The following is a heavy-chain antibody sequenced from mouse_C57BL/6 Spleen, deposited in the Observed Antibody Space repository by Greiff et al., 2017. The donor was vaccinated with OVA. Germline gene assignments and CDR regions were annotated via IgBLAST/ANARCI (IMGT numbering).Heavy chain of an antibody. D-gene: IGHD2-4*01. Sequence: SGAELVRPGASVQMSCKASGYTFPSSNLHLVKQTPRQGLEFIGAIYPGNGDTSYNQKFKGKATLTVDKSSSTAYMQLSSLTSEDSAVYFCARGRDYDGFAYWGQGTLVTVSA. V-gene: IGHV1-12*01. J-gene: IGHJ3*01. CDR3: ARGRDYDGFAY. CDR1: GYTFPSSN. CDR2: IYPGNGDT.